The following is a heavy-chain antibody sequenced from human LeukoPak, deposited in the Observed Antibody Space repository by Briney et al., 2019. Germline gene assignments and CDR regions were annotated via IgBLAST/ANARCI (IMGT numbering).Heavy chain of an antibody. CDR3: ARQGSCGRAFDI. D-gene: IGHD1-26*01. V-gene: IGHV4-61*08. CDR2: IYSSGST. J-gene: IGHJ3*02. Sequence: SETLSLTCTVAGDSISSGGYYWNWIRQHPGKGLEWIGYIYSSGSTNSNPSLKSRVTISVDTSKSQFSLKMTSVTAADTAVYYCARQGSCGRAFDIWGQGTMVTVPS. CDR1: GDSISSGGYY.